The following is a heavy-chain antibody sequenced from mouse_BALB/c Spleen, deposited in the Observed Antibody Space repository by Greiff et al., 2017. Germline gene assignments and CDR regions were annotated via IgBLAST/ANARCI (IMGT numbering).Heavy chain of an antibody. D-gene: IGHD1-1*01. V-gene: IGHV5-17*02. CDR1: GFTFSSFG. Sequence: EVKLMESGGGLVQPGGSRKLSCAASGFTFSSFGMHWVRQAPEKGLEWVAYISSGSSTIYYADTVKGRLTISRDNPKNTLFLQMTSLRSEDTAMYYCARYDYYGSSYAMDYWGQGTSVTVSS. CDR2: ISSGSSTI. CDR3: ARYDYYGSSYAMDY. J-gene: IGHJ4*01.